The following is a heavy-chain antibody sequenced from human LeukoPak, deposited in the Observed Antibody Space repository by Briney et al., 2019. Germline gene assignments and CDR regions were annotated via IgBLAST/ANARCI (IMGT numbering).Heavy chain of an antibody. Sequence: PSETLSLTCAVSGGSISSSNWWSWVRQPPGKGLEWIGEIYHSGSTNYNPSLKSRVTISVDKSKNQFSLKLSSVTAADTAVYYCARVSRDGSGWYLDYWGQGTLVTVSS. V-gene: IGHV4-4*02. CDR2: IYHSGST. CDR3: ARVSRDGSGWYLDY. D-gene: IGHD6-19*01. J-gene: IGHJ4*02. CDR1: GGSISSSNW.